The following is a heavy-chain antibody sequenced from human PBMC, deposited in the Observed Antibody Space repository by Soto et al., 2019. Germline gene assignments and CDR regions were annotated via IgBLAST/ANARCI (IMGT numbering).Heavy chain of an antibody. Sequence: GGSLRLSCAASGFTFSSYAMHWVRQAPGKGLEWVAVISYDGSNKYYADSVKGRFTISRDNSKNTLYLQMNSLRAEDTAVYYCATGYSGYDWVRVDYWGQGTLVTVSS. CDR2: ISYDGSNK. CDR1: GFTFSSYA. CDR3: ATGYSGYDWVRVDY. D-gene: IGHD5-12*01. J-gene: IGHJ4*02. V-gene: IGHV3-30*04.